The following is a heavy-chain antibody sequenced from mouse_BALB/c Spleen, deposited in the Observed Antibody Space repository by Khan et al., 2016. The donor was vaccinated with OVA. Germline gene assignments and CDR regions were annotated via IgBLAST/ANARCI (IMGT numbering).Heavy chain of an antibody. D-gene: IGHD3-1*01. Sequence: EVELVESGGDLVKPGGSLKLSCAASGFTFSSYGMSWVRQTPDKRLEWVATISSGGSYTYYPDSVKGRFTISRDNAKKTLYLQMRSLKSEDTAMYYCARQGLLQLPKSFLAYWGQGTTLTVSS. V-gene: IGHV5-6*01. CDR1: GFTFSSYG. CDR2: ISSGGSYT. J-gene: IGHJ2*01. CDR3: ARQGLLQLPKSFLAY.